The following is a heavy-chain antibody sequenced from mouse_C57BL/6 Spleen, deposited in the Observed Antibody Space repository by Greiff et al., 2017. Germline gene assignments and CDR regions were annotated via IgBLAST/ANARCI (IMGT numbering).Heavy chain of an antibody. CDR1: GFTFSSYA. V-gene: IGHV5-4*03. CDR3: ARGGYYYGSSPFHYAMDY. J-gene: IGHJ4*01. Sequence: EVMLVESGGGLVKPGGSLKLSCAASGFTFSSYAMSWVRQTPEKRLEWVATISDGGSYTYYPDNVKGRFTISRDNAKNNLYLQMSHLKSEDTAMYYCARGGYYYGSSPFHYAMDYWGQGTSVTVSS. D-gene: IGHD1-1*01. CDR2: ISDGGSYT.